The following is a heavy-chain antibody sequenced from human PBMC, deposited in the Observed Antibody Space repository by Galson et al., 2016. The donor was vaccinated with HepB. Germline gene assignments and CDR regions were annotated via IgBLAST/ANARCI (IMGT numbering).Heavy chain of an antibody. CDR1: GFTFSSYA. Sequence: SLRLSCAASGFTFSSYAMHWVRQAPGKGLEWVAVISYYGSNKYYADSVKGRFTISTDNSKNTLYLQMNSLRAEDTAVYYCASGIGYGDYNWFDPWGQGTLVTVSS. CDR2: ISYYGSNK. CDR3: ASGIGYGDYNWFDP. V-gene: IGHV3-30-3*01. J-gene: IGHJ5*02. D-gene: IGHD4-17*01.